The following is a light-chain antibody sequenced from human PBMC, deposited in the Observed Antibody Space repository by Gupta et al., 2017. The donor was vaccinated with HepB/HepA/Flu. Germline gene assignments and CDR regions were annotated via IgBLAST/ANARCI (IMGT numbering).Light chain of an antibody. CDR3: KVWDSSSDNVV. V-gene: IGLV3-21*02. CDR1: NVGMKS. CDR2: DVN. J-gene: IGLJ3*02. Sequence: SFVLTQPPSGSVAPGQTALLTCVGDNVGMKSVHWYQQKPGHAPVLLVYDVNDRPSGIPERLSGSHSGSAATLTINRVEAGDEADYYCKVWDSSSDNVVFGGGTKLTVL.